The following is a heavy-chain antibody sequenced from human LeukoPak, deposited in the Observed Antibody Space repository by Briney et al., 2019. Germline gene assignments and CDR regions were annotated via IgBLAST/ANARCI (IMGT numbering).Heavy chain of an antibody. V-gene: IGHV3-15*01. Sequence: AGGSLRLSCAASGFTFSNAWMSWVRQAPGKGLEWVGRIKSKTDGGTTDYAAPVKGGLTISRDDSKNTLYLQMNSLKTEDTAVYYCTTTNTYCSGGSCPPPPFDYWGQGTLVTVSS. D-gene: IGHD2-15*01. CDR3: TTTNTYCSGGSCPPPPFDY. CDR2: IKSKTDGGTT. CDR1: GFTFSNAW. J-gene: IGHJ4*02.